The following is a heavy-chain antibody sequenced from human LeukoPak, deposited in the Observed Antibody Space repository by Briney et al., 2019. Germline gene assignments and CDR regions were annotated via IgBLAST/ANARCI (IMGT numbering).Heavy chain of an antibody. V-gene: IGHV5-51*01. Sequence: GESLKISCKGSGYSFTSYWIGWVRQMPGKGLEWMGIIYPGDSDTRYSPSFQGQVTISADKSISTAYLQWSSLKASDTAMYYCARRRSSWYNYFYYYYMDVWGKGTTVTVSS. D-gene: IGHD6-13*01. CDR3: ARRRSSWYNYFYYYYMDV. J-gene: IGHJ6*03. CDR2: IYPGDSDT. CDR1: GYSFTSYW.